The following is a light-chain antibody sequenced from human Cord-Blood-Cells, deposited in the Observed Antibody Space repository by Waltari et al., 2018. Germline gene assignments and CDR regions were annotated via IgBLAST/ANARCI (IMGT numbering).Light chain of an antibody. CDR2: AAS. V-gene: IGKV1D-8*01. CDR3: QQYYSFPPT. J-gene: IGKJ1*01. Sequence: VIWMTQSPSLLSASTGDRVTISCRMSQVISSYLAWYQQKPGKATELLIYAASTLQSGVPSRFSGSGSGTDFILTISCLQSEDFATYYCQQYYSFPPTFGQGTKVEIK. CDR1: QVISSY.